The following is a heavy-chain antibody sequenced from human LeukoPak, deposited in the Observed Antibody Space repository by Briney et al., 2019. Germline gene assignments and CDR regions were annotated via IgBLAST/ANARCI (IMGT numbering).Heavy chain of an antibody. CDR1: GYTFTGHY. D-gene: IGHD1-26*01. J-gene: IGHJ4*02. CDR3: ARVGGTYYNGHLDY. CDR2: INPSGGST. V-gene: IGHV1-46*01. Sequence: ASVKVSCKASGYTFTGHYIHWVRQAPGQGLEWMGIINPSGGSTTYAQKFQGRVTMTRDTSTSTVYMELSSLRSEDTAVYYCARVGGTYYNGHLDYWGQGTLVTVSS.